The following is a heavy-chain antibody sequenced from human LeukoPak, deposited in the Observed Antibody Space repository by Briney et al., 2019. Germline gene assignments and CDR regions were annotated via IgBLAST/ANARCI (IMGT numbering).Heavy chain of an antibody. CDR2: ISAYNGNT. CDR3: ARPRAEYYDSSGYYQY. CDR1: GYTFTKFG. D-gene: IGHD3-22*01. V-gene: IGHV1-18*01. Sequence: ASVKVSCKASGYTFTKFGISWVRQAPGQGLEWMGWISAYNGNTNYAQKLQGRVTMTTDTSTSTAYMELRSLRSDDTAVYYCARPRAEYYDSSGYYQYWGQGTLVTVSS. J-gene: IGHJ4*02.